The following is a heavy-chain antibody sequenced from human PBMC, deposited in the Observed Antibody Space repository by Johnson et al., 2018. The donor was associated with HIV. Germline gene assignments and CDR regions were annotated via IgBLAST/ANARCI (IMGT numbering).Heavy chain of an antibody. CDR2: INWNGGST. CDR1: GFMFEDYG. J-gene: IGHJ3*02. Sequence: VQLVESGGRVVRPGGSLRLSCAASGFMFEDYGMSWVRQVPGKGLEWVSGINWNGGSTGYADPAKGRFTISRDNAKNSLYLQMNRLRVEDTALYYCARDFVAFGECTAFDIWGQGTRVTVSS. D-gene: IGHD3-10*01. CDR3: ARDFVAFGECTAFDI. V-gene: IGHV3-20*04.